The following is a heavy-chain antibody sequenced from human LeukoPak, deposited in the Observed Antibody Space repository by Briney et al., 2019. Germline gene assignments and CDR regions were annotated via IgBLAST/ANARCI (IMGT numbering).Heavy chain of an antibody. CDR3: AKHVSGSLFYFDY. CDR2: ISGTGYNT. J-gene: IGHJ4*02. V-gene: IGHV3-23*01. CDR1: GFTFRNCA. D-gene: IGHD3-10*01. Sequence: GGSLRLSCAASGFTFRNCAMSWVRQAPGKGLEWVSGISGTGYNTYYADSVKGRFTISRDNSKNTLYLQMNSLGAADTAVYYCAKHVSGSLFYFDYWGQRTLVTVSS.